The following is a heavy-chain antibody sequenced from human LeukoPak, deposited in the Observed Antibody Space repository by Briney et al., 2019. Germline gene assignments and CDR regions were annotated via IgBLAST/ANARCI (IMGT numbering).Heavy chain of an antibody. CDR1: GYTFTSYD. Sequence: ASVKVSCKASGYTFTSYDINWVRQATGQGLEWMGWMNPNSDNTGYAQKFQGRVTMTRNTSIRTAYMELSSLRSEDTAVYYCASERYYYDSSGYYPSHNYFDYWGQGTLVTVSS. CDR3: ASERYYYDSSGYYPSHNYFDY. D-gene: IGHD3-22*01. J-gene: IGHJ4*02. V-gene: IGHV1-8*01. CDR2: MNPNSDNT.